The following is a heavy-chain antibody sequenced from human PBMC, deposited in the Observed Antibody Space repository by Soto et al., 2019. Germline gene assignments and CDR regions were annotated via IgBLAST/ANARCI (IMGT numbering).Heavy chain of an antibody. Sequence: LRLSCAASEFTFRSYAMSWVRQAPGKGLEWVSAISGSGSSSYYADSVKGRFTISRDNSKNTLYLQMNSLRAEDTAVYYCAKCSPRYSSGLKAYYFDHWGQGTLVTVSS. CDR2: ISGSGSSS. J-gene: IGHJ4*02. CDR1: EFTFRSYA. V-gene: IGHV3-23*01. CDR3: AKCSPRYSSGLKAYYFDH. D-gene: IGHD6-19*01.